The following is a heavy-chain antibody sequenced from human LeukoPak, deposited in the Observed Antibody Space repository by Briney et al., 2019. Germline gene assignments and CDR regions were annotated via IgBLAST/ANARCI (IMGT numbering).Heavy chain of an antibody. CDR1: GFIFSTYG. CDR2: LRSDGTDH. Sequence: GGSRRLSCAASGFIFSTYGMHWVRQAPGKGLEWVAFLRSDGTDHHYADSVQGRFTTSRDNSKSTLFLQMNSLRAEDTAVYYCGKHDSSSYYWGQGTLVTVSS. V-gene: IGHV3-30*02. CDR3: GKHDSSSYY. D-gene: IGHD3-22*01. J-gene: IGHJ4*02.